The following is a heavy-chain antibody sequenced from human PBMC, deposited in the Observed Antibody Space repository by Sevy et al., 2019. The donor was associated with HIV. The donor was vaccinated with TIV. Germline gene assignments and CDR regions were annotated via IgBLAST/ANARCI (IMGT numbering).Heavy chain of an antibody. CDR2: ISYDGSNK. J-gene: IGHJ4*02. CDR1: GFTFSSYA. Sequence: GGSLRLSCAASGFTFSSYAMHWVRQAPGKGLEWVAVISYDGSNKYYADSVKGRFTIYRDNSKNTLYLQMNSLRGEDTAGYYGARGYAGSRDGYNLAYWGQGTLVTVSS. D-gene: IGHD2-21*01. V-gene: IGHV3-30-3*01. CDR3: ARGYAGSRDGYNLAY.